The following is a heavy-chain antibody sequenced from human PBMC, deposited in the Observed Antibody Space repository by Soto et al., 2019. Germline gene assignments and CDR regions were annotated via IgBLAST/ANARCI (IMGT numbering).Heavy chain of an antibody. CDR1: GFTFSSYG. D-gene: IGHD6-13*01. V-gene: IGHV3-30*18. CDR3: AKGGSWYGMDV. Sequence: ESGGGVVQPGRSLRLSCAAFGFTFSSYGMHWVRQAPGKGLEWVAVISYDGSNKYYADSVKGRFTISRDNSKNTLYLQMNSLRAEDTAVYYWAKGGSWYGMDVWGQGTTVTVSS. CDR2: ISYDGSNK. J-gene: IGHJ6*02.